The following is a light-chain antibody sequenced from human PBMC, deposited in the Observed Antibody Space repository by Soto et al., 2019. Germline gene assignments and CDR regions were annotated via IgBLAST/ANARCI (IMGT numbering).Light chain of an antibody. J-gene: IGKJ1*01. Sequence: DIHVTQAPSSRSASVGDKVTITCRASQSISSYLNWYQQKPGKAPKLLISAASSLESGVPPRFSGSGSGTDFTLTITSLQPEDFATYYCQQSHSIPWTFGQGTKVDI. CDR2: AAS. V-gene: IGKV1-39*01. CDR1: QSISSY. CDR3: QQSHSIPWT.